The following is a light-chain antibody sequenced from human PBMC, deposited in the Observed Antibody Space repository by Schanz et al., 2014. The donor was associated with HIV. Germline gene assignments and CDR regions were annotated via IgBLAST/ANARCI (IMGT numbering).Light chain of an antibody. CDR1: SNDVGTTNR. V-gene: IGLV2-23*02. J-gene: IGLJ2*01. CDR3: SSHAGRSSFVV. Sequence: QSALTQPASVSGSPGQSITISCTGTSNDVGTTNRVSWYQQHPDKAPKLIIYEVTRRPPGVSSRFSGSKSGNTASLTISGLQSEDEADYYCSSHAGRSSFVVFGGGTKLTVL. CDR2: EVT.